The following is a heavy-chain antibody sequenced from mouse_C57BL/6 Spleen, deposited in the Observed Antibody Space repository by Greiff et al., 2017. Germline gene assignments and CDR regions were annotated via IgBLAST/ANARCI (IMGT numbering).Heavy chain of an antibody. CDR1: GYTFTSYG. J-gene: IGHJ1*03. CDR3: ARSSYGSSPDWYFDV. V-gene: IGHV1-81*01. Sequence: VQVVESGAELARPGASVKLSCKASGYTFTSYGISWVKQRTGQGLEWIGEIYPRSGNTYYNEKFKGKATLTADKSSSTAYMELRSLTSEDSAVYFCARSSYGSSPDWYFDVWGTGTTGTVSS. CDR2: IYPRSGNT. D-gene: IGHD1-1*01.